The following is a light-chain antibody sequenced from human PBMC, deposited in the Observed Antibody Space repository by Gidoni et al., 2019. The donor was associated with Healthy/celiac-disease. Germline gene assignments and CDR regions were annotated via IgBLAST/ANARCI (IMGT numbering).Light chain of an antibody. CDR1: SSDVGSYNL. CDR2: EVS. J-gene: IGLJ2*01. CDR3: CSYAGSSTVV. V-gene: IGLV2-23*02. Sequence: QSALPQPASVSWSPGQSITISCTGTSSDVGSYNLVSWYQQHPGKAPKLMIYEVSKRPSGVSNRFSGSKSGNTASLTISGLQAEDEADYYCCSYAGSSTVVFGGGTKLTVL.